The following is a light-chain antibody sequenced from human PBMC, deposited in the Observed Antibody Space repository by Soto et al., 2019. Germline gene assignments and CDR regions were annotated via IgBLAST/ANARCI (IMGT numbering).Light chain of an antibody. V-gene: IGLV2-14*01. CDR3: SSYTSSSTQV. Sequence: QSVLTQPASVSGSPGQSITISCTGTSSDVGSYNYVSWYLQHPGKAPKLMIYDVSNRPSGVSNRFSGSKSGNTASLTISGLQAEDEADYYCSSYTSSSTQVFGTGTQLTVL. J-gene: IGLJ1*01. CDR1: SSDVGSYNY. CDR2: DVS.